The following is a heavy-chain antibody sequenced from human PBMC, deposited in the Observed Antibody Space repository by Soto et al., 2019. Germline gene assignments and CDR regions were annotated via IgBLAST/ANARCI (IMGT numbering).Heavy chain of an antibody. V-gene: IGHV3-66*01. CDR2: IYSNGRT. J-gene: IGHJ4*02. D-gene: IGHD4-17*01. Sequence: EVQVVESGGGLVQPGGSLRLSCAVSGSTVSSNHMSWVRQAPGKGLKCVSVIYSNGRTYYADSVKARFTISTDSPRNTVYLQMKSLRAEDTAVYYCARDLPDYGDYLRWGQGTLVTVSS. CDR3: ARDLPDYGDYLR. CDR1: GSTVSSNH.